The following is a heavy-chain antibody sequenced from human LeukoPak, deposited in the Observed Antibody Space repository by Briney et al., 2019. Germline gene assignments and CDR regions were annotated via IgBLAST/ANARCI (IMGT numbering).Heavy chain of an antibody. CDR3: ARRKRAKTTAYWFDP. Sequence: SETLSLTCAVYGGSFSGYYWSWIRQPPGKGLEWIGEINHSGSTNYNPSLKSRVTISVDTSKNQFSLKLSSVTAADTAVYYCARRKRAKTTAYWFDPWGQGTLVTVSS. J-gene: IGHJ5*02. CDR2: INHSGST. D-gene: IGHD4-17*01. V-gene: IGHV4-34*01. CDR1: GGSFSGYY.